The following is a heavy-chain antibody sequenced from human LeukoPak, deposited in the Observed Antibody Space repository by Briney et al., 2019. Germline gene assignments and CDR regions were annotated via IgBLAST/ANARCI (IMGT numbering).Heavy chain of an antibody. J-gene: IGHJ3*02. CDR2: INPNSGGT. V-gene: IGHV1-2*02. CDR3: ARAPISCRGGDCYLGAIDI. D-gene: IGHD2-15*01. CDR1: GYTFTGYY. Sequence: ASVKVSCKASGYTFTGYYIHWVRQAPGQGLDWMGWINPNSGGTNYAQNFQGRVTMSRDTSICTAYMELSRLRSDDTAVYYCARAPISCRGGDCYLGAIDIWGQGTMVTVSS.